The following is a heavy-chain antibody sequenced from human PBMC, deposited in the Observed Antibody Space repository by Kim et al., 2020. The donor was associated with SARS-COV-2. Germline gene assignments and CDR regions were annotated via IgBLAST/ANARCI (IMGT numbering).Heavy chain of an antibody. V-gene: IGHV3-9*01. D-gene: IGHD6-19*01. CDR2: ISWNSGSI. J-gene: IGHJ4*02. CDR3: AKAKMGLRMAGPFDY. Sequence: GGSLRLSCAASGFTFDDYAMHWVRQAPGKGLEWVSGISWNSGSIGYADSVKGRFTISRDNAKNSLYLQMNSLRAEDTALYYCAKAKMGLRMAGPFDYWGQGTLVTVSS. CDR1: GFTFDDYA.